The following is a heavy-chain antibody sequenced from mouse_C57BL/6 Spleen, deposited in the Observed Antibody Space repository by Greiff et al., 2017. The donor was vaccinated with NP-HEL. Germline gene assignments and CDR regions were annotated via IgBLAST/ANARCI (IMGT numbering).Heavy chain of an antibody. CDR1: GFTFSSYA. CDR2: ISDGGSYT. V-gene: IGHV5-4*01. CDR3: ASDRGKGYFDY. J-gene: IGHJ2*01. Sequence: EVQLVESGGGLVKPGGSLKLSCAASGFTFSSYAMSWVRQTPEKRLEWVATISDGGSYTYYPDHVKGRFTISRDNAKNNLYLQMSHLKPEDKASKYCASDRGKGYFDYWGQGTTLTVSS.